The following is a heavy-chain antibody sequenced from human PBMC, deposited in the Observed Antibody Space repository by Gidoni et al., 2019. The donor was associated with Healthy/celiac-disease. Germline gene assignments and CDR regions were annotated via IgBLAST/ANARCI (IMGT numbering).Heavy chain of an antibody. CDR1: GFTFRSYA. D-gene: IGHD3-22*01. CDR2: ISYDGSNK. V-gene: IGHV3-30-3*01. CDR3: ARGDGSGAHNGVDFDY. J-gene: IGHJ4*02. Sequence: QVQLVESGGGVVQPGRSLRLSCAASGFTFRSYAMHWVRQAPGKGLEWVAVISYDGSNKYYADSVKGRFTISRDNSKNTLYLQMNSLRAEDTAVYYCARGDGSGAHNGVDFDYWGQGTLVTVSS.